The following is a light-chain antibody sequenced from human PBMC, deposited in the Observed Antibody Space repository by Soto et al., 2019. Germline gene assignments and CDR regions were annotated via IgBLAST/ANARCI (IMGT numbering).Light chain of an antibody. CDR2: EVS. Sequence: QSALTQPASVSGSPGLSITISCTGTSSDVGGSKFVSWYQHHPDKAPKLIIFEVSQRPAGVSNRFSGSKSGNTASLTISGLQAEDEADYFCSSYTTSSTPCVFGGGTKLTVL. CDR1: SSDVGGSKF. CDR3: SSYTTSSTPCV. J-gene: IGLJ3*02. V-gene: IGLV2-14*01.